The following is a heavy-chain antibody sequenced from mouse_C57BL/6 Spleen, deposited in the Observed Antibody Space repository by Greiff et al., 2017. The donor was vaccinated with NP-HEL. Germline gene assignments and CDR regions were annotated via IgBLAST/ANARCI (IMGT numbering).Heavy chain of an antibody. D-gene: IGHD2-4*01. CDR3: ARGPLIYYDYDGYAMDY. CDR1: GYTFTSYT. J-gene: IGHJ4*01. CDR2: INPSSGYT. Sequence: VQLQQSGAELARPGASVKMSCKASGYTFTSYTMHWVKQRPGQGLEWIGYINPSSGYTKYNQKFKDKATLTADKSSSTAYMQLSSLTSEDSAVYYCARGPLIYYDYDGYAMDYWGQGTSVTVSS. V-gene: IGHV1-4*01.